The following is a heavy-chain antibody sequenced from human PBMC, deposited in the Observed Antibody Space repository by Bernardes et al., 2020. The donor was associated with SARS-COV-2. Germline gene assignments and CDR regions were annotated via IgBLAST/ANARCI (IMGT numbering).Heavy chain of an antibody. J-gene: IGHJ4*02. CDR1: GFTFSNAW. CDR2: IKSKTAGGTT. D-gene: IGHD3-3*01. V-gene: IGHV3-15*01. CDR3: TTDLYYDFWSGGETPCDY. Sequence: GGSLRLSCAASGFTFSNAWMSWVRQAPGKGLEWVGRIKSKTAGGTTDYAAPVKGRFTISRDDSKNTLYLQMNSLKTEDTAVYYCTTDLYYDFWSGGETPCDYWGQGTLVTVSS.